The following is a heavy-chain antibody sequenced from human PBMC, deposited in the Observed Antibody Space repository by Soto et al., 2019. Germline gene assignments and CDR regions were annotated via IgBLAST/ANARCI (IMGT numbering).Heavy chain of an antibody. CDR2: ISYDGSNK. J-gene: IGHJ6*02. Sequence: QVQLVESVGGVVQPGRSLRVSCAASGITISNYFMYWVRQAPGKGLEWVAAISYDGSNKHYSDSVKGRFTISRDNSKNTLYLQMNILRDEDTAVYYCVAGDQYYAMGGWGQGTTVAVSS. CDR3: VAGDQYYAMGG. CDR1: GITISNYF. V-gene: IGHV3-30-3*01. D-gene: IGHD2-2*01.